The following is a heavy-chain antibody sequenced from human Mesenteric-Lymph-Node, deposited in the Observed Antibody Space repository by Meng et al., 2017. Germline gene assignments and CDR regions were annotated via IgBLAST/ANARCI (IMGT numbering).Heavy chain of an antibody. CDR2: IYHSGRT. V-gene: IGHV4-4*01. J-gene: IGHJ4*02. Sequence: SGPGLISLYGTLSLTCDGSCGSIKNDQWRRWARQAPGKRLWWIGEIYHSGRTNYHPSVKSRVSMSVDKSQNHFSLRLSSVTASDTAVYCCTPLYGDSVSWGQGTLVTVSS. CDR3: TPLYGDSVS. D-gene: IGHD4-17*01. CDR1: CGSIKNDQW.